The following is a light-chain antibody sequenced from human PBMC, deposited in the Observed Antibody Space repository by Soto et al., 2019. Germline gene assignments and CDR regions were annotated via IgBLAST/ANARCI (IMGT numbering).Light chain of an antibody. V-gene: IGLV2-8*01. Sequence: QSALTQPPSASGSPGQSVTISCTGTSSDVGGYNYVSWYQQHPGKVPKHMIYEVSKRPSGVPDRFSGSKSGNTASLTVSGLQAADEADYYCSSYSGSNIGVFGGGTKLTVL. CDR1: SSDVGGYNY. CDR3: SSYSGSNIGV. CDR2: EVS. J-gene: IGLJ3*02.